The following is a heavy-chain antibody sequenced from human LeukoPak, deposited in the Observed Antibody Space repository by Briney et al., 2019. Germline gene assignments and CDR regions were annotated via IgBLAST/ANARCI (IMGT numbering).Heavy chain of an antibody. V-gene: IGHV5-51*01. J-gene: IGHJ4*02. CDR3: VRLSAVPRGEFDY. D-gene: IGHD3-16*01. CDR2: IYPGDSDT. CDR1: GYSFTSYW. Sequence: KYGESLKISCKGSGYSFTSYWIGWVRQMPGKGLEWMGIIYPGDSDTRYSPSFQGQVTISADKSISTASLQWSSLKASDTAMYYCVRLSAVPRGEFDYWGQGTLVTVSS.